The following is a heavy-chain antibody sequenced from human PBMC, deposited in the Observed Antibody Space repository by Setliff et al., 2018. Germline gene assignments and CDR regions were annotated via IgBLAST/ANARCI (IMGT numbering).Heavy chain of an antibody. J-gene: IGHJ5*02. V-gene: IGHV5-51*01. CDR2: IYPGDSIT. D-gene: IGHD3-10*01. CDR3: ARHPYYYGSGTYLDNNNRWFDP. CDR1: GYSFSTCW. Sequence: GESLTISCKGSGYSFSTCWVGWVRQMPGKGLEWMGIIYPGDSITRYSPSFQGQVTISVDKSINTAYLQWSSLRASDTAIYYCARHPYYYGSGTYLDNNNRWFDPWGQGTLVTVSS.